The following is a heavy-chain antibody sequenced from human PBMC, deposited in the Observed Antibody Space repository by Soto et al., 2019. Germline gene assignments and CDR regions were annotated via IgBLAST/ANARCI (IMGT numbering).Heavy chain of an antibody. V-gene: IGHV3-23*01. CDR1: GFNFYNSA. Sequence: GGSLRLSCAASGFNFYNSAMTWVRQAPGKGLEWVSGISGDGTRTYYGDSVKGRFTISRDNSKNTVFLQMNSLRAEDTALYYCVKDLRPNRGWFGPWGQGTRVTVS. CDR2: ISGDGTRT. CDR3: VKDLRPNRGWFGP. J-gene: IGHJ5*02. D-gene: IGHD3-3*01.